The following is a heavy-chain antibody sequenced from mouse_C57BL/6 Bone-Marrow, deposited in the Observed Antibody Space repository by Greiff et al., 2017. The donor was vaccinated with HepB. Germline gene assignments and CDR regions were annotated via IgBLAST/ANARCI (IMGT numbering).Heavy chain of an antibody. Sequence: APGGVDFSRYWMSWVRRAPGKGLEWIGEINPDSSTINYAPSLKDKFIISRDNAKNTLYLQMSKVRSEDTALYYCASSYYGYSFDYWGQGTTLTVSS. D-gene: IGHD2-9*01. CDR2: INPDSSTI. CDR3: ASSYYGYSFDY. J-gene: IGHJ2*01. V-gene: IGHV4-1*01. CDR1: GVDFSRYW.